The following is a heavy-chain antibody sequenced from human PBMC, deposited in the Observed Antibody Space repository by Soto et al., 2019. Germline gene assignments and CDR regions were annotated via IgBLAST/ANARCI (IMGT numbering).Heavy chain of an antibody. CDR1: GDYIHVGGYY. D-gene: IGHD2-2*01. CDR3: DRDLTSNANCIDP. CDR2: IYYTGKT. V-gene: IGHV4-30-4*01. Sequence: SETLSLTCSVSGDYIHVGGYYWTWIRQRPGKGLEWMGYIYYTGKTYYNPSLESRLTMSVDRSKSQFSLRLTSVTAADTAVYFCDRDLTSNANCIDPWGQGTLVTVSS. J-gene: IGHJ5*02.